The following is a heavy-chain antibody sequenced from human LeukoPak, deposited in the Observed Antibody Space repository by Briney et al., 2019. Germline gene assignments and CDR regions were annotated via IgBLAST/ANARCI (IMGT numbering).Heavy chain of an antibody. Sequence: SETLSLTCAVYGGSFSGYYWSWIRQPPGKGLEWIGDINHSGSTNYNPSLKSRVTISIDTSKNQFSLKLSSVTAADTAVYYCAREHNWGYYFDYWGQGTLVTVSS. V-gene: IGHV4-34*01. J-gene: IGHJ4*02. CDR3: AREHNWGYYFDY. CDR2: INHSGST. D-gene: IGHD3-16*01. CDR1: GGSFSGYY.